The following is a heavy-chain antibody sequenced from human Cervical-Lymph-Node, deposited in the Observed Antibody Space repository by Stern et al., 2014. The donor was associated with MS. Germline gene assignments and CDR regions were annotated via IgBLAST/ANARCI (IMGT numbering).Heavy chain of an antibody. J-gene: IGHJ4*02. CDR1: GGSISSYY. CDR3: ARVSTYYFDS. Sequence: QVQLQESGPGLVKPSETLSLTCTVSGGSISSYYWTWIRQSPGKGLEWIGYIHYSGSTTYNPSLKSRVTISVDTSKNQFSLKVSXXTAADTAVYYCARVSTYYFDSWGQGTLVTVSS. V-gene: IGHV4-59*01. CDR2: IHYSGST.